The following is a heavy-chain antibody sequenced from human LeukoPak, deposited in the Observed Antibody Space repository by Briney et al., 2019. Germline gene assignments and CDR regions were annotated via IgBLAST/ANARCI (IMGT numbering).Heavy chain of an antibody. CDR2: ISAYNGNT. Sequence: GASVKVSCKASGYTFTSYGISWVRQAPGQGLEWMGWISAYNGNTNYAQKLQGRVTMTTDTSTSTAYMELRSLRSDDTAVYYCARSVPYYYDSSGYSGDYYYYGMDVWGQGTTVTVSS. V-gene: IGHV1-18*01. CDR1: GYTFTSYG. J-gene: IGHJ6*02. CDR3: ARSVPYYYDSSGYSGDYYYYGMDV. D-gene: IGHD3-22*01.